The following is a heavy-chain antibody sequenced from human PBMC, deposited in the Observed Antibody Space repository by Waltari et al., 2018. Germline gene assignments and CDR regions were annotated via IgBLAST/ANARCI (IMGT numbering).Heavy chain of an antibody. J-gene: IGHJ4*02. V-gene: IGHV3-7*01. Sequence: EVHLVESGGGLVKPGGSLRVSCGASGFTFSRYWMSWVRQTPGKGLEWVANINYDGSQKYYVDSVKGRFTISRDNAKNSVYLQMNSLRVEDTAVYYCAKSRGFEYWGQGTLITVSS. CDR3: AKSRGFEY. CDR1: GFTFSRYW. CDR2: INYDGSQK. D-gene: IGHD2-2*01.